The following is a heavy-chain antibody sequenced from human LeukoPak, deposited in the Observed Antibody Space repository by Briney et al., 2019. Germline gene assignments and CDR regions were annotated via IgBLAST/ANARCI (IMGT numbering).Heavy chain of an antibody. J-gene: IGHJ4*02. Sequence: GGSLRLSCAASKFTFSSYWMSWVRQVPGKGLEWVANIKQDGSEKYYVDSVKGRFTISRDNAKNSLYLQMNSLRVEDTAVYYCVRDLPGDYWGQGTLVTVSS. CDR1: KFTFSSYW. V-gene: IGHV3-7*03. CDR2: IKQDGSEK. CDR3: VRDLPGDY.